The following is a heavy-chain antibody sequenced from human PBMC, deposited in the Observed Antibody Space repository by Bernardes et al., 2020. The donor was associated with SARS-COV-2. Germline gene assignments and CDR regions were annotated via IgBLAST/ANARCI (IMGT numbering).Heavy chain of an antibody. V-gene: IGHV3-23*01. Sequence: AGSLSLSCAPSGFAFRNSALTWVRLPPGPRLAWLSGISGSGGSTYYADSVKGRFTISRDNSKNTLYLQMNSLRAEDTAVYYCARTYGSGIYALYYFDYWGQGTLVTVSS. CDR3: ARTYGSGIYALYYFDY. J-gene: IGHJ4*02. CDR1: GFAFRNSA. D-gene: IGHD3-10*01. CDR2: ISGSGGST.